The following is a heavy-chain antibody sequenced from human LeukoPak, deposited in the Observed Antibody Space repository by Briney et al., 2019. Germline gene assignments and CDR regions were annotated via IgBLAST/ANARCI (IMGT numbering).Heavy chain of an antibody. CDR2: IYYSGST. CDR3: ATSIAAAGLFDY. CDR1: GGSISSSSYY. Sequence: PSETLSLTCTVSGGSISSSSYYWGWIRQPPGKGLEWIGSIYYSGSTYYNPSLKSRVTISVDTSKNQFSLKLSSVTAADTAVYYCATSIAAAGLFDYWGQGTLVTVSS. D-gene: IGHD6-13*01. J-gene: IGHJ4*02. V-gene: IGHV4-39*01.